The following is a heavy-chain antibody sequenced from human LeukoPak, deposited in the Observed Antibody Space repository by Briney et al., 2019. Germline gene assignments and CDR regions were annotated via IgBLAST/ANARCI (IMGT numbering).Heavy chain of an antibody. CDR2: IKQDGSEK. V-gene: IGHV3-7*01. CDR3: TREAAAGIDY. J-gene: IGHJ4*02. D-gene: IGHD6-13*01. Sequence: SGGSLRLSCAASGSTFSTYWMSWVRQAPGKGLEWVANIKQDGSEKYYLDSVKGRFTISRDNAKNSLYLQMNSLRAEDTAVYFCTREAAAGIDYWGQGTLVTVSS. CDR1: GSTFSTYW.